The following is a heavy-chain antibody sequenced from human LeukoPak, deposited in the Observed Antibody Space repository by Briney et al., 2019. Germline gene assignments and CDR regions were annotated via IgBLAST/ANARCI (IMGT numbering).Heavy chain of an antibody. J-gene: IGHJ5*02. CDR1: GYTFTSYG. D-gene: IGHD3-10*01. CDR3: ARDYYPYYYGSGRRSNWFDP. CDR2: IIPIFGTA. V-gene: IGHV1-69*13. Sequence: ASVKVSCKASGYTFTSYGISWVRQAPGQGLEWMGGIIPIFGTANYAQKFQGRVTITADESTSTAYMELSSLRSEDTAVYYCARDYYPYYYGSGRRSNWFDPWGQGTLVTVSS.